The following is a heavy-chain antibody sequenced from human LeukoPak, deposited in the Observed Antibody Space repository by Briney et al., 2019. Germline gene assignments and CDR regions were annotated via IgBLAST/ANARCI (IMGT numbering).Heavy chain of an antibody. CDR2: ISYDGSDK. D-gene: IGHD2-15*01. V-gene: IGHV3-30-3*01. CDR3: ARDRLGYCSGGTCYSYYFDF. CDR1: GFTFSNYA. J-gene: IGHJ4*02. Sequence: HPGGSLRLSCAASGFTFSNYAMHWVRQAPGKGLEWVAVISYDGSDKYYADSVKGRLTISRDNSKTTLYLQMNSLRPEDTAVYFCARDRLGYCSGGTCYSYYFDFWGQGTLVTVSS.